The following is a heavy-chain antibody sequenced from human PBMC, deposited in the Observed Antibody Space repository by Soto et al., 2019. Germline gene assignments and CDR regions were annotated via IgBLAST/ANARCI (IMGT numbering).Heavy chain of an antibody. CDR2: ITGSGGTT. CDR3: ARNPYSSTWYNWFDP. J-gene: IGHJ5*02. D-gene: IGHD6-13*01. V-gene: IGHV3-23*01. Sequence: GGSLRLSCAASGFTFSNHAMNWVRQAPGKGLEWVSGITGSGGTTFYADSVKGRFTISRDNSRNTVYLQMNSLRAEDTAVYYCARNPYSSTWYNWFDPWGQGTLVTVSS. CDR1: GFTFSNHA.